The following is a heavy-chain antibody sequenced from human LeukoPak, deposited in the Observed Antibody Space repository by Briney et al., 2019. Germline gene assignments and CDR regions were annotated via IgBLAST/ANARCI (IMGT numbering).Heavy chain of an antibody. CDR3: ANSIAAAGTGLPYYYYGMDV. Sequence: ASVKVSCKASGYTFTGYYMHWVRQAPGQGLEWMGWINPNSGGTNYAQKFQGRVTMTRETSISTAYMELSRLRADDPAVYYCANSIAAAGTGLPYYYYGMDVWGQGTTVTVSS. CDR1: GYTFTGYY. D-gene: IGHD6-13*01. J-gene: IGHJ6*02. CDR2: INPNSGGT. V-gene: IGHV1-2*02.